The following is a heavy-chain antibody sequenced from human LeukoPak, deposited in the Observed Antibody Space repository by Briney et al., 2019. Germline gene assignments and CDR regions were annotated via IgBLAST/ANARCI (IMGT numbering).Heavy chain of an antibody. J-gene: IGHJ4*02. V-gene: IGHV3-64*01. CDR1: GFTFSSYV. CDR3: ARGGQSKYDSSGYLNYFDY. D-gene: IGHD3-22*01. CDR2: ISSNGGST. Sequence: GGSLRLSCAASGFTFSSYVVYWVRQAPGKGLEYGSSISSNGGSTYYANSVKGRFTIFRDNSKNTLYLQMGSLRAEDMAVYYCARGGQSKYDSSGYLNYFDYWGQGTLVTVSS.